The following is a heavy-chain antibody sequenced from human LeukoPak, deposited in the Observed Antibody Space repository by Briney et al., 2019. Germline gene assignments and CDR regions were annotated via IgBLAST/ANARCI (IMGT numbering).Heavy chain of an antibody. CDR3: ARGRRPYDFDY. J-gene: IGHJ4*02. V-gene: IGHV4-34*01. D-gene: IGHD2-2*01. CDR2: NHPSGIT. CDR1: GASFGHYY. Sequence: SETLSLTCAVYGASFGHYYWTWIRRPPGKGLEWIGENHPSGITNYNPSLKSRVTISVDTSKNQFSLNLSSVTAADTAVYYCARGRRPYDFDYWGQGTLVTVSS.